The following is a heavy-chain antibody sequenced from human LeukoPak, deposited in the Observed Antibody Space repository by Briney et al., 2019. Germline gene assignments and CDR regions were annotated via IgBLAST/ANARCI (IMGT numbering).Heavy chain of an antibody. CDR3: AKYEVGVTKFLAS. Sequence: GGSLRLSCSASGFSFSTYAMHWVRQAPGKGLEYVSAISIYGGSTYYADSVKGRFTISRDNPTNTVHLQINSLRAEDTAIYYCAKYEVGVTKFLASWGQGTLVTVSS. CDR2: ISIYGGST. D-gene: IGHD1-26*01. CDR1: GFSFSTYA. V-gene: IGHV3-64D*06. J-gene: IGHJ4*02.